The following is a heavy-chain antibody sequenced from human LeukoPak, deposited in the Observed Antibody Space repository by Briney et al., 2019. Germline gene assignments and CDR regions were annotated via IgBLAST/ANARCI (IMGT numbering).Heavy chain of an antibody. CDR1: GGSISSGGYY. D-gene: IGHD1-1*01. Sequence: TLSLTCAVSGGSISSGGYYWSWIRQHPGKGLEWIGYISNSGSTYFNPSLKSRVTISVDTSKNQFSLKLSSVTAADTAVYYCARDHSETTGWFDPWGQGTLVTVSS. V-gene: IGHV4-31*11. CDR2: ISNSGST. J-gene: IGHJ5*02. CDR3: ARDHSETTGWFDP.